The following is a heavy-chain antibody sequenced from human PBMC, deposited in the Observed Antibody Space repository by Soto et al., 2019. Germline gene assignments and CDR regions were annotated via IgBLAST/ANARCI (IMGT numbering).Heavy chain of an antibody. Sequence: KPSETLSLTCTVSGGSISSYYWNWIRQPPGKGLEWIGYIYNSGNTNYNPSLRSRVTISVDTSKNQFSLKLSSVTAADTAVYYCARFTGCSGGSCYPHFDYWGQGTLVTVSS. J-gene: IGHJ4*02. D-gene: IGHD2-15*01. CDR2: IYNSGNT. V-gene: IGHV4-59*01. CDR3: ARFTGCSGGSCYPHFDY. CDR1: GGSISSYY.